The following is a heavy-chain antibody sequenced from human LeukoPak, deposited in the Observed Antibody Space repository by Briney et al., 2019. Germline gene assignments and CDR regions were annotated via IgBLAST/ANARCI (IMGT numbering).Heavy chain of an antibody. CDR2: IDYSGST. J-gene: IGHJ4*02. V-gene: IGHV4-39*07. Sequence: SETLSLTCTVSGGSISSSSYYWDWIRQPPGKGLEWIGNIDYSGSTYYNPSLKSRVTISVDTSKNQFSLKLSSVTAADTAVYYCARGSLGYSYGYSIDYWGQGTLVTVSS. CDR1: GGSISSSSYY. CDR3: ARGSLGYSYGYSIDY. D-gene: IGHD5-18*01.